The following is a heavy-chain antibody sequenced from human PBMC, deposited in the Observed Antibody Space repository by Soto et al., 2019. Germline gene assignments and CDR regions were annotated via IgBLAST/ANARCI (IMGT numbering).Heavy chain of an antibody. CDR1: GDSVSSGAYY. CDR2: IYYNAIT. CDR3: ARANIAAAGTIFDP. D-gene: IGHD6-13*01. Sequence: QVKLQEEGPGLVRPSETLSLTCTVSGDSVSSGAYYWSWVRQPPGKGLEWIGYIYYNAITNYNPSLKRRVTILVDTSKSEISLTLNSVTAADTAVYYCARANIAAAGTIFDPWGQGVLVTVSA. J-gene: IGHJ5*02. V-gene: IGHV4-61*08.